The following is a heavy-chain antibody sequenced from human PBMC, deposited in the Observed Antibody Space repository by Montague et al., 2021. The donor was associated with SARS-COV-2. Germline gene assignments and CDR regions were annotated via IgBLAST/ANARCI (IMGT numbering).Heavy chain of an antibody. D-gene: IGHD2-21*02. Sequence: SETLSLTCTVSVDSISNYYWTWIRQPPGKGLEWIGYIYDSGSANYNPSLKSRSTISVDTSNNQFSLRLNSVTAADTAVYYCARAYCGGDCHVGPWGQGILVTVSS. CDR1: VDSISNYY. CDR3: ARAYCGGDCHVGP. J-gene: IGHJ5*02. CDR2: IYDSGSA. V-gene: IGHV4-59*01.